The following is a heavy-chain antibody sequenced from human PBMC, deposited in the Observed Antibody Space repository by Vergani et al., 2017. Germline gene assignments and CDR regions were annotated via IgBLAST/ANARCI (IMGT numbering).Heavy chain of an antibody. CDR1: GYTFTSYY. D-gene: IGHD3-10*01. J-gene: IGHJ4*02. Sequence: QVQLVQSGAEVKKPGASVKVSCKASGYTFTSYYMHWVRQAPGQGLEWMGIINPSGGSTSYAQKFQGRVTMTRDTSISTAYMELSRLRSDDTAVYYCARTFYGSGSYPRLGYWGQGTLVTVSS. V-gene: IGHV1-46*01. CDR3: ARTFYGSGSYPRLGY. CDR2: INPSGGST.